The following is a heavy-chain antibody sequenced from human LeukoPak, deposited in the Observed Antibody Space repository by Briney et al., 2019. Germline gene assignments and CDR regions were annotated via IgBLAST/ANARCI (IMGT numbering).Heavy chain of an antibody. CDR2: ISWNSGSI. CDR1: GFTFDDYA. CDR3: AKDLVAATLTFSYYFDY. J-gene: IGHJ4*02. V-gene: IGHV3-9*01. D-gene: IGHD2-15*01. Sequence: GGSLRLSCAASGFTFDDYAMHWVRQAPGKGLEWVSGISWNSGSIGYADSVKGRFAISRDNAKNSLYLQMNSLRAEDTALYYCAKDLVAATLTFSYYFDYWGQGTLVTVSS.